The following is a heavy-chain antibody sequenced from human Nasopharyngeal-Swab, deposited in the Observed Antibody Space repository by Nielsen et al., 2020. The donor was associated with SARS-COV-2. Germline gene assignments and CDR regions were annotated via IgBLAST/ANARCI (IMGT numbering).Heavy chain of an antibody. D-gene: IGHD3-22*01. Sequence: GESLKISCAASGFTFSSYSMNWVRQAPGKGLEWVSSISSSSSYIYYADSVKGRFTISRDNAKNSLYLQMNSLRAEDTAVYYCAREDRRDTLINYYYYYGMDVWGQGTTVTVSS. J-gene: IGHJ6*02. CDR3: AREDRRDTLINYYYYYGMDV. CDR2: ISSSSSYI. V-gene: IGHV3-21*01. CDR1: GFTFSSYS.